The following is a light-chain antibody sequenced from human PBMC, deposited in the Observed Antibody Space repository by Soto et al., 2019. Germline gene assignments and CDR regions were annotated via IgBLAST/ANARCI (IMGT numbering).Light chain of an antibody. CDR1: QSVSSSY. CDR3: QQYST. Sequence: EIVLTQSPGTLSLSPGERATLSCRASQSVSSSYLAWYQQKPGQAPGLLIYGASSRATGIPDRFSGSGSGTHFTLTITRLEPRDFAVYYCQQYSTFGQGTKVDIK. J-gene: IGKJ1*01. V-gene: IGKV3-20*01. CDR2: GAS.